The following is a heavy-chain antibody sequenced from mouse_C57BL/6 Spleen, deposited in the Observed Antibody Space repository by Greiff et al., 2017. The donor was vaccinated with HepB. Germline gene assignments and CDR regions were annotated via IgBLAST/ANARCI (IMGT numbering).Heavy chain of an antibody. CDR1: CW. J-gene: IGHJ4*01. D-gene: IGHD2-12*01. Sequence: CWLHGVGRGPGKGGEWLGGRWRGGSTDYNAAFMSRLSITKDNSKSQVFFKMNSLQADYTAIYYCAKRDSPRDAMDYWGQGTSVTVSS. CDR3: AKRDSPRDAMDY. CDR2: RWRGGST. V-gene: IGHV2-5*01.